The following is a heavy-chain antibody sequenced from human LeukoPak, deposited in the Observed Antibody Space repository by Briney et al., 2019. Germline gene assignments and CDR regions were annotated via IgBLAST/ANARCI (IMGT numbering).Heavy chain of an antibody. CDR3: ARDYRDFYYFDS. J-gene: IGHJ4*02. Sequence: GGSLRLSCAASGFTFGRYSMNWVRQAPGKGLEWVSSITSGSLYIYYADSVRGRFTISRDNAKNSLYLQMNSLRAKDTAVYYCARDYRDFYYFDSWGQGTLVTVSS. CDR2: ITSGSLYI. V-gene: IGHV3-21*01. CDR1: GFTFGRYS. D-gene: IGHD3-3*01.